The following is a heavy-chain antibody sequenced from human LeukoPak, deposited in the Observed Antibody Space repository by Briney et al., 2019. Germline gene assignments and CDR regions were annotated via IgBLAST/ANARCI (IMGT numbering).Heavy chain of an antibody. J-gene: IGHJ4*02. CDR2: IYSGGST. CDR1: GFTVNSNY. V-gene: IGHV3-66*02. Sequence: GGSLRLSCAASGFTVNSNYMSWVRQAPGKGLEWVSVIYSGGSTYYADSVKGRFTISRDNSKNTLYLQMNSLRAEDTAVYYCARDPTVVTGGGYFDYWGQGTLVTVSS. D-gene: IGHD4-23*01. CDR3: ARDPTVVTGGGYFDY.